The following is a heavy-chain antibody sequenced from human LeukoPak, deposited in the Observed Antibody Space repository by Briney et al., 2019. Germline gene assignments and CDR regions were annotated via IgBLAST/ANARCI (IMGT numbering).Heavy chain of an antibody. Sequence: GGSLRLSCAASGFTFSSYGMHWVRQAPVKGLEWVAVISYDGSNKYYADSVKGRFTISRDNSKNTLYLQMNSLRAEDTAVYYCAKDRLTIFYYFDYWGQGTLVTVST. CDR2: ISYDGSNK. V-gene: IGHV3-30*18. CDR1: GFTFSSYG. CDR3: AKDRLTIFYYFDY. D-gene: IGHD3-9*01. J-gene: IGHJ4*02.